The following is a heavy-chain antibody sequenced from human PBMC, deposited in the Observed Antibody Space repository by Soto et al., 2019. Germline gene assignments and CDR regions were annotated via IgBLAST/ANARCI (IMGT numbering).Heavy chain of an antibody. CDR1: GDSVSSYSAA. V-gene: IGHV6-1*01. Sequence: SQTLSLTCAISGDSVSSYSAAWNWIRQSPSGGLDWLGRTYYRSRFFSDYAESVKSRIIINPDTSKNQFSLQLKSVTPEDTAVYYCVRDRYSSSGWFDPWGREPRSPSPQ. D-gene: IGHD3-10*01. J-gene: IGHJ5*02. CDR3: VRDRYSSSGWFDP. CDR2: TYYRSRFFS.